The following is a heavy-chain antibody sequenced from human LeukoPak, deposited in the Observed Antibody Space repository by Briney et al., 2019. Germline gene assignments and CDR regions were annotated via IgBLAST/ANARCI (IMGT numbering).Heavy chain of an antibody. D-gene: IGHD2-15*01. J-gene: IGHJ4*02. CDR3: AKAGWGCSGGSCYSTD. CDR1: GFTFDDYA. V-gene: IGHV3-9*01. CDR2: ISWNSGSI. Sequence: PGGSLRLSCAASGFTFDDYAMHWVRHAPGKGLEWVSGISWNSGSIGYADSVKGRFTISRDNAKNSLYLQMNSLRAEDTALYYCAKAGWGCSGGSCYSTDWGQGTLVTVSS.